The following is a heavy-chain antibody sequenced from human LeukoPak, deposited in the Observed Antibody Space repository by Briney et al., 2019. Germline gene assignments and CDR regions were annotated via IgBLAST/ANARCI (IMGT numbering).Heavy chain of an antibody. Sequence: SETLSLTCTVSGGSINTYYWSWFRQPAGKGLEWIGRIYTSGGTNYNPSLKSRVTISVDTSKNQFSLKLSSVTAADTAVYYCARGLAAAGTRYYFDYWGQGTLVTVSS. CDR3: ARGLAAAGTRYYFDY. CDR2: IYTSGGT. CDR1: GGSINTYY. J-gene: IGHJ4*02. V-gene: IGHV4-4*07. D-gene: IGHD6-13*01.